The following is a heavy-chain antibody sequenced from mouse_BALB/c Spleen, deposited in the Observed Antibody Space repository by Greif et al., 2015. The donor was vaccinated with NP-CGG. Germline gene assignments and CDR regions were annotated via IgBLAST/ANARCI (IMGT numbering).Heavy chain of an antibody. J-gene: IGHJ3*01. CDR2: IDPANGNT. D-gene: IGHD2-3*01. CDR1: GFNIKDTY. Sequence: VHVKQSGAELVKPGASVKLSCTASGFNIKDTYMHWVKQRPEQGLEWIGRIDPANGNTKYDPKFQGKATITADTSSNTAYLQLSSLTSEDTAVYYCARDYDGYYERFAYWGQGTLVTVSA. V-gene: IGHV14-3*02. CDR3: ARDYDGYYERFAY.